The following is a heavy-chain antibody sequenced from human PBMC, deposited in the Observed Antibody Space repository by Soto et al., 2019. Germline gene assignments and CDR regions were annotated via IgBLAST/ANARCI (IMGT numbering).Heavy chain of an antibody. CDR3: ARRVPAAPNWFDP. CDR1: DGSISSGTW. D-gene: IGHD2-2*01. CDR2: IYHSGSP. V-gene: IGHV4-4*01. J-gene: IGHJ5*02. Sequence: QVQLQESGPGLVKPSGTLSLTCAVSDGSISSGTWWSWVRQPPGRGLEWIGEIYHSGSPNYNPSLKSRVTMSVDKSKNLFSLRLSSVTAADSALYCCARRVPAAPNWFDPWGQGTLVTVSS.